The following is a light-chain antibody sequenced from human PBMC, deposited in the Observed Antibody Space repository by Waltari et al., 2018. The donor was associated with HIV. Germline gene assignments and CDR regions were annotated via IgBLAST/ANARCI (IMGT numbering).Light chain of an antibody. CDR3: ATWDNRLTTVL. J-gene: IGLJ2*01. V-gene: IGLV1-51*01. Sequence: QSVLTQPPSVSAAPGQKVTISCSGGSSTVGASYVSWYQHPPGAAPKLLIFAEVQSPSGIPDRCSGSMSGTSGTLGITGLQTGDEAEYYCATWDNRLTTVLFGGGTKLTVL. CDR2: AEV. CDR1: SSTVGASY.